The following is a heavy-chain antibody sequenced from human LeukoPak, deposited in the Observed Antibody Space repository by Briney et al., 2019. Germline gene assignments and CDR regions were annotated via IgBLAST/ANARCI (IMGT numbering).Heavy chain of an antibody. CDR1: GSTFDDYA. D-gene: IGHD3-22*01. CDR2: ISWNSGSI. CDR3: AKAPYYDSSGLFDY. Sequence: GGSLRLSCAASGSTFDDYAMHWVRQAPGKGLEWVSGISWNSGSIGYADSVKGRFTISRDNAKNSLYLQMNSLRAEDTALYYCAKAPYYDSSGLFDYWGQGTLVTVSS. V-gene: IGHV3-9*01. J-gene: IGHJ4*02.